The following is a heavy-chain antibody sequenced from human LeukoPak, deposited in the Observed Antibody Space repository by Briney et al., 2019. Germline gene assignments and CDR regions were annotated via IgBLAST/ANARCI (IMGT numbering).Heavy chain of an antibody. CDR2: ISAYNGNT. Sequence: ASVKVSCKASGYTFTSYGISWVRQAPGQGLEWMGWISAYNGNTNYAQKLQGRVTMTTGSSTSTAYMELRSLRSDDTAVYYCARDVGPIAVAEDNWFDPWGQGTLVTVSS. D-gene: IGHD6-19*01. J-gene: IGHJ5*02. CDR3: ARDVGPIAVAEDNWFDP. CDR1: GYTFTSYG. V-gene: IGHV1-18*01.